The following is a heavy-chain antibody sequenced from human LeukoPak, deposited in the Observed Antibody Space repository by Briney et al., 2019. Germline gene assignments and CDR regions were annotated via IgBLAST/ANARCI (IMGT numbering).Heavy chain of an antibody. J-gene: IGHJ3*02. CDR3: ARARSGPYGSGSLDAFDI. D-gene: IGHD3-10*01. Sequence: ASVKVSCKASGYTFTTYFIHWVRQAPGQGLEWMGIINPSGGSTSYAQKFQGRITMTRDTSTSTVYMELSSLRSEDTAVYYCARARSGPYGSGSLDAFDIWGQGTMVTVSS. V-gene: IGHV1-46*01. CDR2: INPSGGST. CDR1: GYTFTTYF.